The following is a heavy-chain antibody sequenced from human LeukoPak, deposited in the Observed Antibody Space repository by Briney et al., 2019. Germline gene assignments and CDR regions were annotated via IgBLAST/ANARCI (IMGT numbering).Heavy chain of an antibody. CDR3: ERKTPGTGMDG. CDR2: ITNTGST. V-gene: IGHV4-39*01. D-gene: IGHD1-1*01. J-gene: IGHJ6*02. Sequence: PSETLSLTCTVSGGSISNSANYWAWLRPPPGKGLEWFGTITNTGSTYTNPSLERRVTISIDTSNTLFPLKFTSVTAEDTAVVFYERKTPGTGMDGGGRGTPPSVS. CDR1: GGSISNSANY.